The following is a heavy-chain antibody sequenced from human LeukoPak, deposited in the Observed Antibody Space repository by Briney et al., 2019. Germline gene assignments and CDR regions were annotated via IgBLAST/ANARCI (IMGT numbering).Heavy chain of an antibody. Sequence: PGGSLRLPCAASGFTFSSYAMSWVRQAPGKGLEWVSAISGSGGSTYYADSVKGRFTISRDNSKNTLYLQMNSLRAEDTAVYYCAKDSGSYFGLFDYWGQGTLVTVSS. D-gene: IGHD1-26*01. V-gene: IGHV3-23*01. CDR2: ISGSGGST. CDR3: AKDSGSYFGLFDY. J-gene: IGHJ4*02. CDR1: GFTFSSYA.